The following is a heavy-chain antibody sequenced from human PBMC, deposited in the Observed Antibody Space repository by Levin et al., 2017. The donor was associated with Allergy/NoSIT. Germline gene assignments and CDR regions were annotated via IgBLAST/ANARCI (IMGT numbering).Heavy chain of an antibody. CDR1: GASVTSPNW. V-gene: IGHV4-4*02. D-gene: IGHD3-16*01. CDR2: ISHIGTT. Sequence: SQTLSLTCAVSGASVTSPNWWSWVRQPPGKGLEWIGEISHIGTTNYNPPLKSRVTISVDKSKNEFSLNLNSVTAADTAVYYCARVVSATYTTGGYYFDSWGQGILVTVSS. J-gene: IGHJ4*02. CDR3: ARVVSATYTTGGYYFDS.